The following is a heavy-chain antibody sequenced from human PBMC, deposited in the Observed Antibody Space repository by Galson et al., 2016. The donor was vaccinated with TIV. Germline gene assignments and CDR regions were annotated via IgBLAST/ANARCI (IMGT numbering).Heavy chain of an antibody. V-gene: IGHV1-69*06. J-gene: IGHJ4*02. Sequence: SVKVSCKATRGTLRKSAITWVRQAPGQGLEYMGGIIPRLGTVAYAHRLRDRLTITADKSTDTAYMELSSLKSEDTAVYYCTRDLGRRREYWGQGTLVTVSS. CDR1: RGTLRKSA. CDR3: TRDLGRRREY. CDR2: IIPRLGTV. D-gene: IGHD1-26*01.